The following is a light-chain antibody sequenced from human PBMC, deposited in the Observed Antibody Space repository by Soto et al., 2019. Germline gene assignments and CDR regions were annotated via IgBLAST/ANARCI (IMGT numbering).Light chain of an antibody. CDR2: EVS. J-gene: IGLJ2*01. Sequence: QSALTQPASVSGSPGQSITISCTGTSSDVGGYSYVSWYQQHPGKTPKLMIYEVSNRPSGVSHRFSASKSGNTASLTISGLQAEDEADYYCCSYAGYYTVVFGGGTKLTVL. CDR3: CSYAGYYTVV. CDR1: SSDVGGYSY. V-gene: IGLV2-14*01.